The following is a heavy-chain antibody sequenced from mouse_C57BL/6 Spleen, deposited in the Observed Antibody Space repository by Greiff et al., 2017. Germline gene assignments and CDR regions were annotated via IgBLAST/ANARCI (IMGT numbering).Heavy chain of an antibody. V-gene: IGHV1-54*01. CDR2: INPGSGGT. CDR3: ARGPYYSNYYAMDY. D-gene: IGHD2-5*01. J-gene: IGHJ4*01. CDR1: GYAFTNYL. Sequence: QVQLKQSGAELVRPGTSVKVSCKASGYAFTNYLIEWVKQRPGQGLEWIGVINPGSGGTNYNEKFKGKATLTADKSSSTAYMQLSSLTSEDSAVYSCARGPYYSNYYAMDYWGQGTSVTVSS.